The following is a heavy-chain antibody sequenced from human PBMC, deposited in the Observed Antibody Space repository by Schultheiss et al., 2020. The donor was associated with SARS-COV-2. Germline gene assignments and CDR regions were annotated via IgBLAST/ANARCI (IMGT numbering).Heavy chain of an antibody. CDR2: ISGSGGST. J-gene: IGHJ3*02. V-gene: IGHV3-23*01. D-gene: IGHD6-13*01. CDR3: ASHSSSWFIDAFDI. CDR1: GFTFSSYS. Sequence: GESLKISCAASGFTFSSYSMNWVRQAPGKGLEWVSAISGSGGSTYYADSVKGRFTISRDNSKNTLYLQMNSLRAEDTAVYYCASHSSSWFIDAFDIWGQGTMVTVSS.